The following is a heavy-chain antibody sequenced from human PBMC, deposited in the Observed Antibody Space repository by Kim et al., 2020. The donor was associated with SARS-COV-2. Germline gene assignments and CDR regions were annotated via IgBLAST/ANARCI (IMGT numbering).Heavy chain of an antibody. D-gene: IGHD3-10*02. Sequence: SETLSLTCTVSGGSVSSGSYYWSWIRQPPGKGLEWIGYIYYSGSTNYNPSLKSRVTISVDTSKNQFSLKLSSVTAADTAVYYCARDPVFGLYGMDVWGQGTTVTVSS. CDR3: ARDPVFGLYGMDV. J-gene: IGHJ6*02. CDR2: IYYSGST. CDR1: GGSVSSGSYY. V-gene: IGHV4-61*01.